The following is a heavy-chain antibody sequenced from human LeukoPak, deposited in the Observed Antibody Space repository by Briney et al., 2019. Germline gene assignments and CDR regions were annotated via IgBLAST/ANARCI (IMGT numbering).Heavy chain of an antibody. Sequence: GGSLRLSCAASGFTFSSYSMNWVRQAPGEGLEWVSSISSSSSYIYYADSVKGRFTISRDNAKNSLYLQMNSLRAEDTAVYYCARELATPFNYYGMDAWGQGTTVTVSS. CDR2: ISSSSSYI. V-gene: IGHV3-21*01. J-gene: IGHJ6*02. CDR1: GFTFSSYS. D-gene: IGHD3-3*02. CDR3: ARELATPFNYYGMDA.